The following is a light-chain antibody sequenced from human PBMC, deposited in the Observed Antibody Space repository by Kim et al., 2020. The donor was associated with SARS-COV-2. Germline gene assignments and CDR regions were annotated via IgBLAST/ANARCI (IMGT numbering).Light chain of an antibody. Sequence: QSALTQPASVSGSPGQSITISCTGTSSDVGGYNYVSWYQQHPGKAPKLMIYDVSKRPSGVSNRFSGSESGNTASLTISGLQAEDEADYYCSLYTSSSTWVFGGGTQLTVL. CDR2: DVS. CDR1: SSDVGGYNY. CDR3: SLYTSSSTWV. V-gene: IGLV2-14*01. J-gene: IGLJ3*02.